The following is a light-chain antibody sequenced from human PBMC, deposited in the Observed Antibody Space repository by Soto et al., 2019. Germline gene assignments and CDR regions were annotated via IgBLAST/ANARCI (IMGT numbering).Light chain of an antibody. CDR3: QSYDSSLSVL. CDR1: SSNIGAGYD. V-gene: IGLV1-40*01. CDR2: GNS. J-gene: IGLJ2*01. Sequence: QSVLTQPPSXXXXXXXRXTISCTGSSSNIGAGYDVHWYQQLPGTAPKLLIYGNSNRPSGVPDRFSGSKSGTSASLAITGLQAEDEADYYCQSYDSSLSVLFGGGTKLTVL.